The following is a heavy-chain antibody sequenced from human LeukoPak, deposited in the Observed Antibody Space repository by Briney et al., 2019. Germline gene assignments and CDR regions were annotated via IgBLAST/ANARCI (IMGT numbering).Heavy chain of an antibody. Sequence: GRSLRLSCAASGFTFSSYAMHWVRQAPGKGLEWVAVISYDGSNKYYADSVKGRFTISRDNSKNTLYLQMNSLRAEDTAVYYCAGASTWIHHYGMDVWGQGTTVTVSS. J-gene: IGHJ6*02. CDR1: GFTFSSYA. CDR2: ISYDGSNK. CDR3: AGASTWIHHYGMDV. D-gene: IGHD5-18*01. V-gene: IGHV3-30-3*01.